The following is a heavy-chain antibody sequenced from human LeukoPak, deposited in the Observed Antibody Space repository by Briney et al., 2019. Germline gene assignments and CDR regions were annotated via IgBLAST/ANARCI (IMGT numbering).Heavy chain of an antibody. D-gene: IGHD5-12*01. CDR3: ASKLRLAYFDY. CDR2: VYTSGST. J-gene: IGHJ4*02. CDR1: GGSISSYY. V-gene: IGHV4-4*07. Sequence: PSETLSLTCTVSGGSISSYYWSWIRQPAGKGLEWIGRVYTSGSTSYNPSLKSRVTMSLDTSKNQFSLKLSSVTAADTAVYYCASKLRLAYFDYWGQGTLVTVSS.